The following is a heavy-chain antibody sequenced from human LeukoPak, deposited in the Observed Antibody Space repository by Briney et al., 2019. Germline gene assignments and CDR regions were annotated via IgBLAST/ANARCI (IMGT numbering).Heavy chain of an antibody. V-gene: IGHV4-4*07. CDR3: ARGIADPYSFDS. CDR2: IYSTGST. Sequence: SETLSLTCTVSGGSINFYYWSWIRQPAGKGLEWIGRIYSTGSTNYSPSLKSRVTMSVDKFKNKFSLNLSSVTAADTAVYYCARGIADPYSFDSWGQGTLVTVSS. CDR1: GGSINFYY. D-gene: IGHD6-13*01. J-gene: IGHJ4*02.